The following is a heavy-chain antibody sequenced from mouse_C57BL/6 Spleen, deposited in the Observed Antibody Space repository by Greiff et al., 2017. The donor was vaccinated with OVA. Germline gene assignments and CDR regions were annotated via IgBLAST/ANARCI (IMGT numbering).Heavy chain of an antibody. CDR1: GFNIKDDY. CDR2: IDPENGDT. J-gene: IGHJ2*01. CDR3: TTILRYPYYFDY. D-gene: IGHD1-1*01. V-gene: IGHV14-4*01. Sequence: VQLKQSGAELVRPGASVKLSCTASGFNIKDDYMHWVKQRPEQGLEWIGWIDPENGDTEYASKFQGKATITADTSSNTAYLQLSSLTSEDTAVYSCTTILRYPYYFDYWGQGTTLTVSS.